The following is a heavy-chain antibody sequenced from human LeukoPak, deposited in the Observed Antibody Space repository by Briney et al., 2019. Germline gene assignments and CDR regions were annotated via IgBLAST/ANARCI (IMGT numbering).Heavy chain of an antibody. Sequence: GESLKISCKGSGYSLTSYWIGWVRQMPGKGLEWMGIIYPGDSDTRYSPSFQGQVTISADKSISTAYLQWSSLKASDTAVYYCARRGSCTSTSCYEFFDYWGQGTLVTVSS. CDR3: ARRGSCTSTSCYEFFDY. D-gene: IGHD2-2*01. CDR2: IYPGDSDT. V-gene: IGHV5-51*01. J-gene: IGHJ4*02. CDR1: GYSLTSYW.